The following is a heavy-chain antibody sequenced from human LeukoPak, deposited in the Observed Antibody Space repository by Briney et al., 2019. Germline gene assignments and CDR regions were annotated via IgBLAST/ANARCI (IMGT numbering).Heavy chain of an antibody. Sequence: PGGSLRLSCAASGFTFSNYWMIWVRQAPGKGLEWVANIKQDGSEKRYADSVRGRFTVSRDNAHTSLYPQMSSLRAEDTALYFCARASDPWLQLTWGQGTLVTVSS. CDR1: GFTFSNYW. V-gene: IGHV3-7*05. D-gene: IGHD5-24*01. CDR3: ARASDPWLQLT. J-gene: IGHJ5*02. CDR2: IKQDGSEK.